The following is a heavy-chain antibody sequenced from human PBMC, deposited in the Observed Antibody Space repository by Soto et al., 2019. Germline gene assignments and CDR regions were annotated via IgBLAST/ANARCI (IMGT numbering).Heavy chain of an antibody. J-gene: IGHJ4*02. CDR3: ARDLTEYSSSSNDY. Sequence: GGSLRLSCAASGFTFSSYSMNWVRQAPGKGLEWVSSISSSSSYIYYEDSVKGRFTISRDNAKNSLYLQMNSLRAEDTAVYYCARDLTEYSSSSNDYWGQGTLVTVSS. D-gene: IGHD6-6*01. V-gene: IGHV3-21*01. CDR2: ISSSSSYI. CDR1: GFTFSSYS.